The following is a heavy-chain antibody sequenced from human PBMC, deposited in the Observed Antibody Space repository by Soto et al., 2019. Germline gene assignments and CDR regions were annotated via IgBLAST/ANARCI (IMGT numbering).Heavy chain of an antibody. Sequence: GGSLRLSCAASGFTFSSYGMHWVRQAPGKGLEWVAVISYDGSNKYYADSVKGRFTISRDNSKNTLYLQMNSLRAEDTAVYYCAKALSYGDYDPMAFDYWGQGTLVTVSS. CDR1: GFTFSSYG. CDR2: ISYDGSNK. CDR3: AKALSYGDYDPMAFDY. D-gene: IGHD4-17*01. V-gene: IGHV3-30*18. J-gene: IGHJ4*02.